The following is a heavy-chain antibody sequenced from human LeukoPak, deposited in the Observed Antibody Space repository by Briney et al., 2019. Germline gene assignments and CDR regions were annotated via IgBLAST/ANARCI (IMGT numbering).Heavy chain of an antibody. CDR2: ISDTGART. D-gene: IGHD2-2*01. Sequence: PGGSLRLSCAASGFXFSTYAITWVRQAPGKGLEWVSIISDTGARTYYADSVKGRFTISRDNSKNTLYLQMNSLRAEDTAVYYCAKERESQLLWGYFDFWGQGTLVTVSS. J-gene: IGHJ4*02. CDR1: GFXFSTYA. V-gene: IGHV3-23*01. CDR3: AKERESQLLWGYFDF.